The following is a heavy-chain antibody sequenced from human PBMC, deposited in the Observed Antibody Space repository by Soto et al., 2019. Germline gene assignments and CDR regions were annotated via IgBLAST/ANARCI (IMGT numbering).Heavy chain of an antibody. V-gene: IGHV1-18*01. CDR2: TRPNNGNT. D-gene: IGHD3-10*01. CDR3: VRDLDGSGSYYTDY. CDR1: GYTFSIYG. J-gene: IGHJ4*02. Sequence: ASVKVSCKASGYTFSIYGINWVQQAPGQGLEWMGWTRPNNGNTKYAQNLQGRVTMTTDTSTSTAYMELRSLRPDDTAVYYCVRDLDGSGSYYTDYWGQGXLVTVYS.